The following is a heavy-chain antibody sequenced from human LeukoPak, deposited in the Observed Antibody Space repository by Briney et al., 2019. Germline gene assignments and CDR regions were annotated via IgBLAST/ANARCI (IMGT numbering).Heavy chain of an antibody. J-gene: IGHJ3*02. CDR3: ARGYCSGGSCYGVAFDI. CDR2: IKQDGSEK. D-gene: IGHD2-15*01. Sequence: PGGSLRLSCAASGFTFSSYWMSWVRQAPGKGLEWVANIKQDGSEKYYVDSVKGRFTISRDNAKNSLYLQMNSLRAEDTAVYYCARGYCSGGSCYGVAFDIWGQGTMVTVSS. CDR1: GFTFSSYW. V-gene: IGHV3-7*01.